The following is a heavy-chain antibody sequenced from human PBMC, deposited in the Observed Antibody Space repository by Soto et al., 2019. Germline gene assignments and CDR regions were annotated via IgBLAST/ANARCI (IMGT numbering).Heavy chain of an antibody. CDR3: ARGRDGDFDY. Sequence: PSETLSLTCAVYGGSFCGYYWSWIRQPPGKGLEWIGEINHSGSTNFNPSLKSRVTISVDTSKNQFSLKLSSVSAADTAVYYCARGRDGDFDYWGQGTLVTVSS. V-gene: IGHV4-34*01. D-gene: IGHD2-21*01. J-gene: IGHJ4*02. CDR2: INHSGST. CDR1: GGSFCGYY.